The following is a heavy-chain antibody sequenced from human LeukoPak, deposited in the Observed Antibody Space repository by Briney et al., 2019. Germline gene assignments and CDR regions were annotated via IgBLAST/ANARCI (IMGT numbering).Heavy chain of an antibody. V-gene: IGHV3-53*01. CDR1: GFTVSSNY. Sequence: GGSLRLSCAASGFTVSSNYMSWVRQAPGKGLEWVSVIYSGGSTYYADSVKGRFTISRDNSKNTLYLQMNSLRAEDTAVYYCARADGDYAVGGGNAFDIWGQGTMVTVSS. D-gene: IGHD4-17*01. J-gene: IGHJ3*02. CDR2: IYSGGST. CDR3: ARADGDYAVGGGNAFDI.